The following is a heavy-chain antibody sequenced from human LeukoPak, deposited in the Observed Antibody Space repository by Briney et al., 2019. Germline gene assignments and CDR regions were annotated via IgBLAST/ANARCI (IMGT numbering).Heavy chain of an antibody. V-gene: IGHV4-59*08. CDR2: IYYSGST. Sequence: SETLSLTCTVSGGSMSSYYWSWIRQPPGKGLEWIGYIYYSGSTKYNPSLKSRVTISVDTSKNQFSLKLSSVTAADTAAYYCARGARAGHNLEPFDYWGQGTLVTVSS. CDR3: ARGARAGHNLEPFDY. J-gene: IGHJ4*02. CDR1: GGSMSSYY. D-gene: IGHD5-24*01.